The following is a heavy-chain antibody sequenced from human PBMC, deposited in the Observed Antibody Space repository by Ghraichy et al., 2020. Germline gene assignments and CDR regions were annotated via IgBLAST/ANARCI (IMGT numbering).Heavy chain of an antibody. CDR2: IYHSGST. Sequence: SETLSLTCAVSGYSISSGYYWGWIRQPPGKGLEWIGSIYHSGSTYYNPSLKSRVTISVDTSKNQFSLKLSSVTAADTAVYYCARVQLDQNWFDPWGQGTLVTVSS. J-gene: IGHJ5*02. CDR1: GYSISSGYY. CDR3: ARVQLDQNWFDP. D-gene: IGHD2-2*01. V-gene: IGHV4-38-2*01.